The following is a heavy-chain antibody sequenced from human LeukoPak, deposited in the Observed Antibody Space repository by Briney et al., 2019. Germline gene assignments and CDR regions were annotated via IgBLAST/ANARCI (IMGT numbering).Heavy chain of an antibody. CDR1: GFTFSSYA. J-gene: IGHJ4*02. CDR3: AKDLGDYVWGSYRYGANFDY. CDR2: ISGSGGST. V-gene: IGHV3-23*01. Sequence: PGGSLRLSCAASGFTFSSYAMSWVRQAPGKGLEWVSAISGSGGSTYYADSVKGRFTISRDNSKNTLYLQMNSLRAEDTAVYYCAKDLGDYVWGSYRYGANFDYWGQGTLVTVSS. D-gene: IGHD3-16*02.